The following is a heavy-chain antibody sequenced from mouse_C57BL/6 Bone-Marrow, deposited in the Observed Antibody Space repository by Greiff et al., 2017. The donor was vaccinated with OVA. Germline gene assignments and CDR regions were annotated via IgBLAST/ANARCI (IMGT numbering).Heavy chain of an antibody. CDR3: ARNSATTTGRDYFDY. J-gene: IGHJ2*01. CDR2: IWRGGST. D-gene: IGHD1-1*01. CDR1: GFSLTIHG. V-gene: IGHV2-2*01. Sequence: QVQPQQSGPGLVQPSQSLSIPCTVSGFSLTIHGVHRVRQSPGKGLEWLGVIWRGGSTDYNAAFISRLSISKDNSKSQVFFKMNSLQADDTAIYYCARNSATTTGRDYFDYWGQGTTLTVSS.